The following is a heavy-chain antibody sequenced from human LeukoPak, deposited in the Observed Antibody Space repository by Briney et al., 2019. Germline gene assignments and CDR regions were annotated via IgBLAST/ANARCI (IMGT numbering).Heavy chain of an antibody. CDR3: AKDGEYYGSGSYLGY. CDR2: IRDDGSNK. J-gene: IGHJ4*02. V-gene: IGHV3-30*02. CDR1: GFTFSSYG. Sequence: PGGSLRLSCAASGFTFSSYGMHWVRQAPGKGLEWVAFIRDDGSNKYYADSVKGRFTISRDNSKNTLYLQMNSLRAEDTAVYYCAKDGEYYGSGSYLGYWGQGTLVTVSS. D-gene: IGHD3-10*01.